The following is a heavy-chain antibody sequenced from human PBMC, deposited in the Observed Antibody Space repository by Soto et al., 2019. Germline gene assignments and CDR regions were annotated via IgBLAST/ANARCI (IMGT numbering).Heavy chain of an antibody. CDR1: GYTFTGYY. J-gene: IGHJ5*02. CDR3: ARIFGVVINCFDP. CDR2: INPNSGGT. V-gene: IGHV1-2*02. Sequence: ASVKVSCKASGYTFTGYYMHWVRQAPGQGLEWMGWINPNSGGTKYAQKFQGRVTMTRDTSISTAYMELSRLRSDDTAVYYCARIFGVVINCFDPWGQGTLVTVSS. D-gene: IGHD3-3*01.